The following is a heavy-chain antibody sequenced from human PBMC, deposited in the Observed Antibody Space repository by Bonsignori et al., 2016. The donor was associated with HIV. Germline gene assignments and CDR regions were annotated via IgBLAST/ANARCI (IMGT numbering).Heavy chain of an antibody. J-gene: IGHJ3*02. Sequence: WIRQPPGKGLEWVSGISSSGGKTYQAVSVKGRFTISRDNSKNTLYLQMNGLRAEDTAIYFCAKDQYIAVVIGMGDDASDIWGQGTMVTVSS. CDR3: AKDQYIAVVIGMGDDASDI. CDR2: ISSSGGKT. D-gene: IGHD2-21*01. V-gene: IGHV3-23*01.